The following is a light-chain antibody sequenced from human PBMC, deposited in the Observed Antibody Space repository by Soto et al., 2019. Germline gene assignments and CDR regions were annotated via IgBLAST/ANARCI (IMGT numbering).Light chain of an antibody. Sequence: QLVLTQPASVSGSPGQSITISCTGTSSDVGGYNYVSWYQQHPGKAPKLMIYDVSNRPSGVSNRFSGSKSGNTASLTISGLQAEDEADYYCSSYTSSSTPEVFGGGTKLTVL. CDR1: SSDVGGYNY. CDR2: DVS. V-gene: IGLV2-14*01. CDR3: SSYTSSSTPEV. J-gene: IGLJ2*01.